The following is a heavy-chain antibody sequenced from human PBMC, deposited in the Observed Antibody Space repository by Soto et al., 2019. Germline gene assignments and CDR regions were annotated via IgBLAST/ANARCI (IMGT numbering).Heavy chain of an antibody. D-gene: IGHD1-26*01. J-gene: IGHJ4*02. Sequence: SETLSLTCAVYGGSFSGYYWSWIRQPPGKGLEWIGEINHSGSTNYNPSLKSRVTISVDTSKNQFSLKLSSVTAADTAVYYCARRDDQKREYFDYWGQGTLVTVSS. CDR1: GGSFSGYY. CDR2: INHSGST. V-gene: IGHV4-34*01. CDR3: ARRDDQKREYFDY.